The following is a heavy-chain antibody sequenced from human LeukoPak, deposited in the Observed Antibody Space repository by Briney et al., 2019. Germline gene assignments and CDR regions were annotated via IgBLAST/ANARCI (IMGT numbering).Heavy chain of an antibody. CDR2: INPSGGDT. CDR1: GYTFTIYY. Sequence: ASVKVSCKASGYTFTIYYIHWVRQAPGRGLEWMGIINPSGGDTSYAQKFQGRVTMTRDMSTTTVEMELSSLRSEDTAVYYCARDLGSLGGYWGEGTLVTVSS. D-gene: IGHD3-16*01. CDR3: ARDLGSLGGY. V-gene: IGHV1-46*01. J-gene: IGHJ4*02.